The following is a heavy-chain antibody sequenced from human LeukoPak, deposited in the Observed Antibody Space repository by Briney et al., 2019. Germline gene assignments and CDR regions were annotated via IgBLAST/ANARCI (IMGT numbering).Heavy chain of an antibody. D-gene: IGHD6-13*01. CDR1: GASISSSGYF. CDR2: IYYGGST. CDR3: AREGAAAAADAFDI. Sequence: SETLSLTCTVSGASISSSGYFWGWIRPPPGKGLEWIGTIYYGGSTYYNPSLKSRVSISVDTSKNQFSLKLSSVTAADTAVYYCAREGAAAAADAFDIWGQGTMVTVSS. V-gene: IGHV4-39*07. J-gene: IGHJ3*02.